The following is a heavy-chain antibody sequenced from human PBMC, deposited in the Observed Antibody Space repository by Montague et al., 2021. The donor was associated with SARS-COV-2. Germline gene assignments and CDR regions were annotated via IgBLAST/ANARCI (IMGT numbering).Heavy chain of an antibody. CDR1: GGSISSYY. D-gene: IGHD4-23*01. CDR3: VRGGGNSAYYDSYAMDV. Sequence: SETLSLTCTVSGGSISSYYWSWIRQSPGKGLEWIGYIYYSGRTNYNPSLKSRVTISVDTSKNQFSLKMISVIATDTAVYYCVRGGGNSAYYDSYAMDVWGQGTTVTVSS. CDR2: IYYSGRT. J-gene: IGHJ6*02. V-gene: IGHV4-59*01.